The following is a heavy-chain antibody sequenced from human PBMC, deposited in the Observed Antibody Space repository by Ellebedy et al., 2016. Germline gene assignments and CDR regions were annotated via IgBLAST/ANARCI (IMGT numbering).Heavy chain of an antibody. Sequence: ASVKVSCKASGYTFTSYGISWVRQAPGQGLEWMGWINAANGDTEYSQKFQGRVTITADESTSTAYMELSSLRSDDTAVYYCARVGVTAMVKEFDYWGQGTLVTVSS. J-gene: IGHJ4*02. V-gene: IGHV1-18*01. CDR3: ARVGVTAMVKEFDY. D-gene: IGHD5-18*01. CDR1: GYTFTSYG. CDR2: INAANGDT.